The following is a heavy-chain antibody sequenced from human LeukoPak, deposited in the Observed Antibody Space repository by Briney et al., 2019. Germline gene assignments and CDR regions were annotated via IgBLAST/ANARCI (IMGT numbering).Heavy chain of an antibody. V-gene: IGHV3-30*03. CDR2: ILYDGSNK. CDR1: GFTFSTYG. CDR3: ARAEGAIVVVIATGIDY. J-gene: IGHJ4*02. D-gene: IGHD2-15*01. Sequence: GGSLRLSCAASGFTFSTYGMHWVRQAPGKGLEWVAVILYDGSNKYYADSVKGRFTISRDNSKNTLYLQMNSLRAEDTAVYYCARAEGAIVVVIATGIDYWGQGTLVTVSS.